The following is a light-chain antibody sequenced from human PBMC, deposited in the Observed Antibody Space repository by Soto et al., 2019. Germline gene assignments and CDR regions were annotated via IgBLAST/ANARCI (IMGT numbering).Light chain of an antibody. CDR2: EVT. V-gene: IGLV2-8*01. Sequence: QSVLTQPPSASGSPGQSVTISCTGTSSDVGGYNYVSWYQQHPGKAPKLMIYEVTKRPSGVPDRFSGSKSGNTASLTVSGLQAEDEADYFCSSHAGSNFYVFGTGTKVTVL. CDR3: SSHAGSNFYV. J-gene: IGLJ1*01. CDR1: SSDVGGYNY.